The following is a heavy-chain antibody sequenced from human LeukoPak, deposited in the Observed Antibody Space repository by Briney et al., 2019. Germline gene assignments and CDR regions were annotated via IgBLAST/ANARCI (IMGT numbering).Heavy chain of an antibody. Sequence: AGGSLRLSCAASGFTSSSYSMNWGRQAPGKGLEWVSSISSSSSYIYYADSVKGRFTISRDNAKNSLYLQMNSLRAEDTAVYYCARMAATIEDYWGQGTLVTVSS. CDR2: ISSSSSYI. D-gene: IGHD5-24*01. CDR1: GFTSSSYS. J-gene: IGHJ4*02. CDR3: ARMAATIEDY. V-gene: IGHV3-21*01.